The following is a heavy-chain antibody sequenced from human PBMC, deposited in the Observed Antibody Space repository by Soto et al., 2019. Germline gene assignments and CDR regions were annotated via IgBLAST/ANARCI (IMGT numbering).Heavy chain of an antibody. CDR1: GGSLSSYY. CDR2: IYYSGST. Sequence: SETLSLTCTGSGGSLSSYYWGWVRQPPGKGLEWNGDIYYSGSTNYNPSLKSRVTISVDTSKNQFSLKLSSVTAADTAVYYCARVGGLDGGWYYFDYWGQGTLVTVSS. D-gene: IGHD6-19*01. V-gene: IGHV4-59*01. J-gene: IGHJ4*02. CDR3: ARVGGLDGGWYYFDY.